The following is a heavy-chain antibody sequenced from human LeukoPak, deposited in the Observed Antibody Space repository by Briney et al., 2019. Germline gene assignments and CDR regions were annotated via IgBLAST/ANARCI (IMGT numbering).Heavy chain of an antibody. CDR2: ISGGGVST. D-gene: IGHD2-15*01. CDR3: ANVGSSPVW. J-gene: IGHJ4*02. V-gene: IGHV3-23*01. CDR1: GFTFNNYA. Sequence: TGGSLRLSCAASGFTFNNYAMSWVRQAPGKGLEWVSAISGGGVSTYYADSVKGRFSVSRDNSKYTLYLQMNSLRAEDTAVYYCANVGSSPVWWGQGTLVTVSS.